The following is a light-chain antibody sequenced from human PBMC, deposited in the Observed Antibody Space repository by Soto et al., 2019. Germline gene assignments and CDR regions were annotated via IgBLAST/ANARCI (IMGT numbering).Light chain of an antibody. CDR2: GAS. CDR1: QSVSSSY. V-gene: IGKV3-20*01. CDR3: QQYGSSL. Sequence: EIVLTQSPGTLSLSPGERATLSCRASQSVSSSYLAWYQQKPGQALRLLIYGASSRATGIPDRFSGSGSGTDFTLTISRLEPEDFAVYYCQQYGSSLFGPGTKVDIK. J-gene: IGKJ3*01.